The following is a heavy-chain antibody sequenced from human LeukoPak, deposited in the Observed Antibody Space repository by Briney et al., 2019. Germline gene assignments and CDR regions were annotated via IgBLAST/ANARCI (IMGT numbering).Heavy chain of an antibody. CDR2: IWSDGGNE. CDR1: GFTFSSFG. CDR3: ARRYFDY. Sequence: GGSLRLSCAASGFTFSSFGMHWVRQAPGKGLEWVAMIWSDGGNEYYADSVKGRFTISRDNSKNTLYLQINSLRAEDTAVYYCARRYFDYWGQGTLVTVSS. J-gene: IGHJ4*02. V-gene: IGHV3-33*01.